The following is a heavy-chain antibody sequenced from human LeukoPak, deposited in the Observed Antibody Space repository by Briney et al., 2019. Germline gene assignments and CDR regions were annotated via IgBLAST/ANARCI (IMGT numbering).Heavy chain of an antibody. J-gene: IGHJ4*02. CDR1: GFTFSSYG. CDR2: ISYDGSYK. V-gene: IGHV3-30*18. D-gene: IGHD4-17*01. Sequence: PGGSLRLSCAASGFTFSSYGMHWVRQAPGKGLEWVAVISYDGSYKYYADSVKGRFTISRNNSKNTLYLQMNSLRAEDTAVYYYAKVGDYGDYALDYWGQGTLVTVSS. CDR3: AKVGDYGDYALDY.